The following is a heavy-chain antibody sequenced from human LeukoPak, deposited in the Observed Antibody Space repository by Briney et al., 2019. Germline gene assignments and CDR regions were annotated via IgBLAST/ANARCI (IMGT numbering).Heavy chain of an antibody. CDR2: IRYDGSNK. V-gene: IGHV3-30*02. CDR3: ANKGMGAKASGVTPD. J-gene: IGHJ4*02. CDR1: GFTFSSYG. D-gene: IGHD1-26*01. Sequence: RSGGSLRLSCAASGFTFSSYGMHWVRQAPCKGLEWVAFIRYDGSNKYYADSVKGRFTISRDNSKNTLYLQMNSLRAEDTAVYYCANKGMGAKASGVTPDWGQGTLVTVSS.